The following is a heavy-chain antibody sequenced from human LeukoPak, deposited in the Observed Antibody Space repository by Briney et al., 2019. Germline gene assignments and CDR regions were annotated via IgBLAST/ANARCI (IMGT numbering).Heavy chain of an antibody. J-gene: IGHJ4*02. CDR3: ARDRGRNEIDY. CDR2: ISSNGGST. CDR1: GFTFSSYD. V-gene: IGHV3-64*01. Sequence: GGSLRLSCAASGFTFSSYDMHWVRQAPGKGLEYVSAISSNGGSTYYANSVKGIFTISRDNSKNTLYLQMGSLRGEDMAVYYCARDRGRNEIDYWGQGTLVTVPS. D-gene: IGHD1-1*01.